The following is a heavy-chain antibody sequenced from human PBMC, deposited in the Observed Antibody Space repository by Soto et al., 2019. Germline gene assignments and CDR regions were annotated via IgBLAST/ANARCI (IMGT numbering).Heavy chain of an antibody. Sequence: PSETLSLTCTFSGGSISGSYWSWIRQTPGKVLEWVGYIHYSGSTNYNPSLKSRVTMSVDSAKNQFSLQLSSVTAADTAVYFCTKYRRTDAEGYSFDYWGQGALVTSPQ. J-gene: IGHJ4*02. CDR1: GGSISGSY. D-gene: IGHD2-15*01. CDR3: TKYRRTDAEGYSFDY. CDR2: IHYSGST. V-gene: IGHV4-59*01.